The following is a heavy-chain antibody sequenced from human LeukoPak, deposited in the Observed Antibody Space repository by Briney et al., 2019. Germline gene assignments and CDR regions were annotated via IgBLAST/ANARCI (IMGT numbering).Heavy chain of an antibody. CDR1: GFTFSNYG. J-gene: IGHJ4*02. D-gene: IGHD1-26*01. CDR3: AKPTSGSGSFLIDY. Sequence: PGGSLRLSCEASGFTFSNYGMHWVRQAPGKGLEWAAFIRHDGSKIYYADSVKGRFTISRDSSKSTLYLQMNSLRAEDTAVYYCAKPTSGSGSFLIDYWGQGTLVTVSS. V-gene: IGHV3-30*02. CDR2: IRHDGSKI.